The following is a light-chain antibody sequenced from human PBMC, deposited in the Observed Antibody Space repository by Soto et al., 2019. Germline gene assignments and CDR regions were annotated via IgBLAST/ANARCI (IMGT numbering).Light chain of an antibody. V-gene: IGKV1-9*01. CDR3: LQHSTYPVT. J-gene: IGKJ1*01. CDR2: ESS. Sequence: IQLTQSPSSLSASVGDRVTITCRASQGISTLLAWYQQKPGKAPKVLIYESSLLQGGVPSRFSGSGSETEFTLTISSLQPEDFATYYCLQHSTYPVTFGQGTKVDIK. CDR1: QGISTL.